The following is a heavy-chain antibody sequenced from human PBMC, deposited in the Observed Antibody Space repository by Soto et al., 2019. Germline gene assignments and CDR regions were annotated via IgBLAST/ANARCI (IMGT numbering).Heavy chain of an antibody. V-gene: IGHV3-23*01. CDR3: ARKVLGSTSRPDWWYFEL. CDR1: GFTFINYA. CDR2: ISGGGDRT. Sequence: EVQLLESGGGLVQPGGSLRLSCVGSGFTFINYAMNWVRQTPGKGLEWVSGISGGGDRTFDADSVKGRFTISRENSKNTVNLQMNSLRADDTAVYYCARKVLGSTSRPDWWYFELWGRGTLVTVSS. D-gene: IGHD2-2*01. J-gene: IGHJ2*01.